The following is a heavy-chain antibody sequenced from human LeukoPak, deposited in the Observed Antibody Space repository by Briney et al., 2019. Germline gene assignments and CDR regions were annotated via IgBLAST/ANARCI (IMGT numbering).Heavy chain of an antibody. CDR2: IYYSGST. CDR1: GGSISSYY. Sequence: SETLSLTCTVSGGSISSYYWSWIRQPPGKGLEWIGYIYYSGSTNYNPSLKSRVTISVDTSKNQFSLKLSSVTAADTAVYYCARGYTPGIAAAGGDWFDPWGQGTLVTVSS. V-gene: IGHV4-59*01. CDR3: ARGYTPGIAAAGGDWFDP. D-gene: IGHD6-13*01. J-gene: IGHJ5*02.